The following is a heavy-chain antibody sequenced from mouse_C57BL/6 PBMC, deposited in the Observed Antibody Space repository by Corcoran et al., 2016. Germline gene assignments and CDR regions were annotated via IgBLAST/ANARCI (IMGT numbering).Heavy chain of an antibody. V-gene: IGHV9-3*01. CDR3: ARKYGYPYAMDY. D-gene: IGHD2-2*01. CDR1: GYTFTTYG. Sequence: QIQLVQSGPELKKPGETVKISCKASGYTFTTYGMSWVKQAPGKGLKWMGWINTYSGVPTYADDFKGRFAFSLETSASTAYLQINNLKNEDTATYFCARKYGYPYAMDYCGQGTSVTVSS. CDR2: INTYSGVP. J-gene: IGHJ4*01.